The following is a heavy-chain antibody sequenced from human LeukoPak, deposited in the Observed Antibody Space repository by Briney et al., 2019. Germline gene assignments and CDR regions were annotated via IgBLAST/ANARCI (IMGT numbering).Heavy chain of an antibody. D-gene: IGHD3-3*01. CDR3: ARDDPSYYDFWSGYLNYFDY. CDR2: INPSGGST. J-gene: IGHJ4*02. CDR1: GYTFTSYY. V-gene: IGHV1-46*01. Sequence: ASVKVSCKASGYTFTSYYMHWVRQAPGQGLEWMGIINPSGGSTSYAQKFQGRVTMTRDTSTSTVYMELSSLRSEDTAVYYCARDDPSYYDFWSGYLNYFDYWGQGTLVTVSP.